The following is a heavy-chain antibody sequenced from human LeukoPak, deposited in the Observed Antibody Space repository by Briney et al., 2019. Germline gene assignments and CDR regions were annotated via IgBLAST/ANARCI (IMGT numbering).Heavy chain of an antibody. J-gene: IGHJ6*03. CDR1: GGSISSSSYY. Sequence: PSETLSLTCTVSGGSISSSSYYWGWIRQPPGKGLEWIGSVYYSGSTYYNPSLKSRVTISVDTSKNQFSLKLSSVTAADTAAYYCARHGYCSSTSCSVYMDVWGQGTTVTVSS. CDR3: ARHGYCSSTSCSVYMDV. V-gene: IGHV4-39*01. D-gene: IGHD2-2*03. CDR2: VYYSGST.